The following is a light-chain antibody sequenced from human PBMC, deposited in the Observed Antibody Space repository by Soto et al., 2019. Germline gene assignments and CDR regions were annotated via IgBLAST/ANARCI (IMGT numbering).Light chain of an antibody. V-gene: IGKV3-15*01. Sequence: EIVLAQSPGTLSLSPGERATLSCRASYTVGSNLAWYQQKPGQGPRLLIYDTSTRATGVPARFSGSGSGTEFTLTISNLQSEDSAVYHCHQYSNTFRTFGQGTKVDIK. CDR1: YTVGSN. CDR3: HQYSNTFRT. CDR2: DTS. J-gene: IGKJ1*01.